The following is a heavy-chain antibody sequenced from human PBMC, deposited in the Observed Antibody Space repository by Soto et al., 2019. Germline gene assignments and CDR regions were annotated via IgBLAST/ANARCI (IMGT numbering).Heavy chain of an antibody. CDR1: GYTFTSYD. V-gene: IGHV1-8*01. Sequence: ASVKVSCKASGYTFTSYDINWVRQATGQGLEWMGWMNPNSGNTGYAQKFQGRVTMTRNTSISTAYMELSSLRSEDTAVYYCARGLGYCTNGVRYANGFDPWGQGTLVTVSS. J-gene: IGHJ5*02. CDR2: MNPNSGNT. CDR3: ARGLGYCTNGVRYANGFDP. D-gene: IGHD2-8*01.